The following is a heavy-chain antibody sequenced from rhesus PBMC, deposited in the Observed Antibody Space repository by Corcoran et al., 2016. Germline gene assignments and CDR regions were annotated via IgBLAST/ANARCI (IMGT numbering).Heavy chain of an antibody. J-gene: IGHJ4*01. Sequence: VQLQESGPGVVKPSETLSLTCAVSGGSLSSYWWGWIRQPPGKGLVWIGQFYGGSGSRSYNPSLKSRVTISSDTAKNQFSLKVSSGTAADTAVYYCVTQVGYYFDYWGQGVLVTVSS. D-gene: IGHD2-21*01. CDR2: FYGGSGSR. CDR1: GGSLSSYW. V-gene: IGHV4-147*01. CDR3: VTQVGYYFDY.